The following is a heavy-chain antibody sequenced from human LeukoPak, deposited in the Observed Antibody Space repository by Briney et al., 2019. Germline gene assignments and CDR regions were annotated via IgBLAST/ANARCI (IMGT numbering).Heavy chain of an antibody. D-gene: IGHD4-17*01. V-gene: IGHV4-61*08. J-gene: IGHJ6*02. Sequence: PSQTLSLTCTVSGGSISSGGYYWSWIRQPPGKGLEWIGYIYYSGSTNYNPSLKSRVTISVDTSKNQFSLKLSSVTAADTAVYYCARYYGDYLGYYGMDVWGQGTTVTVSS. CDR2: IYYSGST. CDR1: GGSISSGGYY. CDR3: ARYYGDYLGYYGMDV.